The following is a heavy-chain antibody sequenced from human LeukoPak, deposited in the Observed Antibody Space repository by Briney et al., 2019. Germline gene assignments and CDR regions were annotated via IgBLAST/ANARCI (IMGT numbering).Heavy chain of an antibody. D-gene: IGHD3-3*01. CDR3: ARIDYDFWSGYRYYMDV. J-gene: IGHJ6*03. CDR1: GGSISSSSYY. V-gene: IGHV4-39*07. CDR2: IYYSGST. Sequence: SETLSLTCTVSGGSISSSSYYWDWIRQPPGKGLEWIGSIYYSGSTYYNPSLKSRVTISVDTSKNQFSLKLSSVTAADTAVYYCARIDYDFWSGYRYYMDVWGKGTTVTVSS.